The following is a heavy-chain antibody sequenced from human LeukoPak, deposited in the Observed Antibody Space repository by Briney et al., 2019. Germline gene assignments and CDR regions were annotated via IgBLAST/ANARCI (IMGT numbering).Heavy chain of an antibody. D-gene: IGHD3-22*01. V-gene: IGHV4-61*02. CDR3: ARMTTGGYYNC. CDR2: IYTSGST. Sequence: SQTLSLTCTVSGGSISSGSYYWSWIRQPAGKGLEWIGRIYTSGSTNYNPPLKSRVTISVDTSKNQFSLKLSSVTAADTAVYYCARMTTGGYYNCWGQGTLVTVSS. CDR1: GGSISSGSYY. J-gene: IGHJ4*02.